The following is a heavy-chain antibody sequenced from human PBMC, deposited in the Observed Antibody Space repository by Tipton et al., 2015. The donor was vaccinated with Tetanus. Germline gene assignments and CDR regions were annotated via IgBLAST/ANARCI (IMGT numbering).Heavy chain of an antibody. V-gene: IGHV4-34*01. Sequence: TLSLTCAVYGGSFSGYYWSWIRQPPGKGLEWIGEINHSGSTNYNPSLKSRVTISVDTSKNQFSLKLSSVTAADTAVYYCARDLFYYDSSGYHDYWGQGTLVTVSS. CDR1: GGSFSGYY. J-gene: IGHJ4*02. CDR3: ARDLFYYDSSGYHDY. D-gene: IGHD3-22*01. CDR2: INHSGST.